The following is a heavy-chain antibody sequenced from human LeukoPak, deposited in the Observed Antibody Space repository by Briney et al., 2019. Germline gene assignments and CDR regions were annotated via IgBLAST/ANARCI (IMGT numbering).Heavy chain of an antibody. CDR1: GFSFSNYF. J-gene: IGHJ4*02. V-gene: IGHV3-11*04. CDR2: ITNSGRST. CDR3: AREASGNYYVFDS. D-gene: IGHD1-26*01. Sequence: GGSLRLSCEASGFSFSNYFMSWIRQAPGKGLERVSYITNSGRSTNYADAVKGRFTISRDNVKKSVYLEMTDLRAEDTAVYYCAREASGNYYVFDSWGQGTLVTVSS.